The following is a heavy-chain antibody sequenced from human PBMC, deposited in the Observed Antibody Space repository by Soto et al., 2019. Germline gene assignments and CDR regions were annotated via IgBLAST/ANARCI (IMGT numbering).Heavy chain of an antibody. J-gene: IGHJ4*02. CDR2: IHWNDDN. CDR1: GFSLSTSGVG. V-gene: IGHV2-5*01. CDR3: IHRRVNGGMDH. Sequence: SGPTLVNPTQTLTLTFTFSGFSLSTSGVGVGCVRQPPGKALEWLAVIHWNDDNHYTSSLKTRLTVTKDITKNLVVFTMTNMDPVDTGTYYCIHRRVNGGMDHWGPGILVTVSS.